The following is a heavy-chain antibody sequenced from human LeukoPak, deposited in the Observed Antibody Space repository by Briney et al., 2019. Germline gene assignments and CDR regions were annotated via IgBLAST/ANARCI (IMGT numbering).Heavy chain of an antibody. Sequence: PGGSLRLSCAASGFTFSDYWMSWVRQAPGKGLEWVANIKQDGGEKYYVDSVKGQFTISRDNAKNSLYLQVNSLRGEDTAVYYCARSMVRGPLWYFDFWGQGTLVTVSS. D-gene: IGHD3-10*01. CDR2: IKQDGGEK. J-gene: IGHJ4*02. V-gene: IGHV3-7*01. CDR1: GFTFSDYW. CDR3: ARSMVRGPLWYFDF.